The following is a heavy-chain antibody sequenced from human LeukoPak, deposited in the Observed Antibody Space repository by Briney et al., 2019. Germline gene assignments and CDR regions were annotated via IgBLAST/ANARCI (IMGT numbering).Heavy chain of an antibody. J-gene: IGHJ5*02. CDR2: IYYSGST. CDR1: GGSISSTSYY. V-gene: IGHV4-39*07. D-gene: IGHD1-1*01. Sequence: PSETLSLTCTVSGGSISSTSYYWGWISQPPGKGLEWIGNIYYSGSTYYNPSLKSRVTISVDTSKDQFSLKLSSVTAADTAVYYCATLTTPGWFNPWGQGTLVTVSS. CDR3: ATLTTPGWFNP.